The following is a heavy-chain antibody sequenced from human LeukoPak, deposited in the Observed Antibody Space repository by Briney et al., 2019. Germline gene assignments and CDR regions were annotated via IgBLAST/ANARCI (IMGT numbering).Heavy chain of an antibody. Sequence: GGSLRLSCAASGFTFSDYYMSWIRQAPGKGLEWLSYIGSSNTIYSADSVKGRFTISRDNAKNSLYLQMNSLRAEDTAVYYCARGGSYLSAFDIWGQGTMVTVSS. CDR3: ARGGSYLSAFDI. CDR2: IGSSNTI. J-gene: IGHJ3*02. V-gene: IGHV3-11*01. D-gene: IGHD1-26*01. CDR1: GFTFSDYY.